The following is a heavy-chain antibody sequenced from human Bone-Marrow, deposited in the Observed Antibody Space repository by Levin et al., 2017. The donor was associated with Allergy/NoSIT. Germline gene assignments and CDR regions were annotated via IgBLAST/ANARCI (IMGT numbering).Heavy chain of an antibody. Sequence: PGASVKVSCKASGGTFSSYAISWVRQAPGQGLEWMGGIIPIFGTANYAQKFQGRVTITADESTSTAYMELSSLRSEDTAVYYCARVQQGGGVVRRFRELFRELKANYYDYYYMDVWGKGTTVTVSS. CDR2: IIPIFGTA. CDR3: ARVQQGGGVVRRFRELFRELKANYYDYYYMDV. D-gene: IGHD3-10*01. J-gene: IGHJ6*03. CDR1: GGTFSSYA. V-gene: IGHV1-69*13.